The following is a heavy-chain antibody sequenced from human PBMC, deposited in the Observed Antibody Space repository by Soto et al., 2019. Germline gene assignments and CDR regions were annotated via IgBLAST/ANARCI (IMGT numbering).Heavy chain of an antibody. D-gene: IGHD5-12*01. J-gene: IGHJ2*01. Sequence: GGSLRLSCAASGFTFSSYSMNWVRQAPGKGLEWVSSISSSSSCIYYADSVKGRFTISRDNAKNSLYLQMNSQRAGDTDVYYCASGYSGYGVGYFDLWGRGILVTVSS. CDR1: GFTFSSYS. V-gene: IGHV3-21*01. CDR2: ISSSSSCI. CDR3: ASGYSGYGVGYFDL.